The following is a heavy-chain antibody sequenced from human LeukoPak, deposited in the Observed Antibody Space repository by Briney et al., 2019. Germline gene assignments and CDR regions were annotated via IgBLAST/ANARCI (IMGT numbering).Heavy chain of an antibody. CDR1: GFTFSTYW. J-gene: IGHJ4*02. D-gene: IGHD6-13*01. CDR3: VRGCGKSSCPYYLDS. V-gene: IGHV3-7*01. Sequence: PGGSLRLSCAASGFTFSTYWMSWVRQAPGKGLEWVATIRQDGSEKHYVDSVEGRFTISRDNAQNSLYLQMHSLGVEDTAVYYCVRGCGKSSCPYYLDSRGQGTLVTVSS. CDR2: IRQDGSEK.